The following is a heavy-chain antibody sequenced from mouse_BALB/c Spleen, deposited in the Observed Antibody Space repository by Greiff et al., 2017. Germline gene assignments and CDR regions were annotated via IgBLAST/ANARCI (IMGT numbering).Heavy chain of an antibody. Sequence: QVHVKQSGPELVKPGASVRISCKASGYTFTSYYIHWVKQRPGQGLEWIGWIYPGNVNTKYNEKFKGKATLTADKSSSTAYMQLSSLTSEDSAVYFCARGGYYGSSDYWGQGTTLTVSS. J-gene: IGHJ2*01. CDR2: IYPGNVNT. D-gene: IGHD1-1*01. CDR3: ARGGYYGSSDY. CDR1: GYTFTSYY. V-gene: IGHV1S56*01.